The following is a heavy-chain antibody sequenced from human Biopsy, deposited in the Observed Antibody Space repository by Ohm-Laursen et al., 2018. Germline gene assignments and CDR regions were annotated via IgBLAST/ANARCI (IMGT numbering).Heavy chain of an antibody. CDR1: GDSFTSYA. D-gene: IGHD1-26*01. V-gene: IGHV1-69*10. CDR2: IIPIPNVA. Sequence: SVKVSCKASGDSFTSYAIGWVRQAPGQGLGWMGGIIPIPNVATYAQKFQGRITITADESTSTAYMELSSLTSDDTAVYFCARGEGSSWFDPWGHGTLVTVSS. J-gene: IGHJ5*02. CDR3: ARGEGSSWFDP.